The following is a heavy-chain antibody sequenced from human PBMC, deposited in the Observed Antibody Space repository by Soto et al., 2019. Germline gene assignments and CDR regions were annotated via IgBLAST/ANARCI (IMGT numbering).Heavy chain of an antibody. V-gene: IGHV4-39*07. CDR3: ARLSYGGIKYYYHYCGMDV. Sequence: SETLSLTCTVSGGSISSSSYYWGWIRQPPGKGLEWIGSIYYSGSTYYNPSLKSRVTISVDTSKNQFSLKLSSVTAADTAVYYCARLSYGGIKYYYHYCGMDVWGQGTTVPVSS. CDR1: GGSISSSSYY. CDR2: IYYSGST. D-gene: IGHD4-17*01. J-gene: IGHJ6*02.